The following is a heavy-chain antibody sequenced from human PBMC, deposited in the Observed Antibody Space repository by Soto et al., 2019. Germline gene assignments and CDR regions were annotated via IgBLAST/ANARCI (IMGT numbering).Heavy chain of an antibody. Sequence: SETLSLTCAVSGYSISSSNWWGWIRQPPGKGLEWIGYIYYSGSTYYSPSLKSRVTISVDTSKNQFSLKLSSVTAADTAVYYCARRGAAAARSKRKVTYYFDYWGQGTLVTVSS. CDR1: GYSISSSNW. CDR2: IYYSGST. CDR3: ARRGAAAARSKRKVTYYFDY. D-gene: IGHD6-13*01. J-gene: IGHJ4*02. V-gene: IGHV4-28*01.